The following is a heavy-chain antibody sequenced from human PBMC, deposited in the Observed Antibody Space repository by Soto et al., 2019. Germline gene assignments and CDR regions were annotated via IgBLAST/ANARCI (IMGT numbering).Heavy chain of an antibody. J-gene: IGHJ4*02. D-gene: IGHD6-13*01. V-gene: IGHV3-49*03. CDR1: GFTFGDYA. CDR2: IRSKAYGGTT. CDR3: TRTRSGIAAAGIILPPHFDY. Sequence: GGSLRLSCTASGFTFGDYAMSWFRQAPGKGLEWVGFIRSKAYGGTTEYAASVKGRFTISRDDSKSIAYLQMNSLKTEDTAVYYCTRTRSGIAAAGIILPPHFDYWGQGTLVTVSS.